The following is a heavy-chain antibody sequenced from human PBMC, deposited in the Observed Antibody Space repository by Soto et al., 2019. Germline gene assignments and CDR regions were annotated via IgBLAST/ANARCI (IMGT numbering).Heavy chain of an antibody. D-gene: IGHD4-17*01. CDR3: ARSLEGTTVTNWFDP. Sequence: QVQLVQSGAEVKKPGSSVKVSCKASADTFNSYSLSWLRQAPGQRLEWMGGITPVFGTADYAQSFEDRLTITADDSTRTVYMELSSLRSYDTAVYYCARSLEGTTVTNWFDPWGQGALVTVSS. CDR2: ITPVFGTA. V-gene: IGHV1-69*01. J-gene: IGHJ5*02. CDR1: ADTFNSYS.